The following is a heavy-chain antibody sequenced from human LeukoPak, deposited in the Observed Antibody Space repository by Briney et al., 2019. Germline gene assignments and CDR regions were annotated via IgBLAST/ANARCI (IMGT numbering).Heavy chain of an antibody. V-gene: IGHV3-74*01. CDR3: ARVTYYYDSSGHYYFDY. Sequence: GGSLRLSCAASGFTFSSYWMHWVRQAPGKGLVWVSRINSDGSSTSYADSVKGRFTISRDNAKNTLYLQMNSLRAEDTAVYYCARVTYYYDSSGHYYFDYWGQGTLVTGSS. CDR1: GFTFSSYW. D-gene: IGHD3-22*01. J-gene: IGHJ4*02. CDR2: INSDGSST.